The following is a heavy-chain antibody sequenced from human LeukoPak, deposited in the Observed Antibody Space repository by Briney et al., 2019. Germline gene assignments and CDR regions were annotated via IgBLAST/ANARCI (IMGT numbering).Heavy chain of an antibody. Sequence: PGGSLRLSCAASGFTFTTSSMNWVRQAPGKGLQWVSSISSSNYIYYADSVKGRFTISRDNAKNSLYLQMNSLRAEDTAVYYCARDWLAPYFDYWGQGILVTVSS. V-gene: IGHV3-21*01. CDR3: ARDWLAPYFDY. D-gene: IGHD5-12*01. CDR1: GFTFTTSS. J-gene: IGHJ4*02. CDR2: ISSSNYI.